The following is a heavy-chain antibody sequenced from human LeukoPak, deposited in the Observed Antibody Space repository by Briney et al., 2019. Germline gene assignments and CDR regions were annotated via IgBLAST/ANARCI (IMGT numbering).Heavy chain of an antibody. V-gene: IGHV4-39*07. CDR1: GGSISSSSYY. CDR2: IYYSGST. Sequence: SETLSLTCTVSGGSISSSSYYWGWIRQPPGKGLEWIGSIYYSGSTYYNPSLKSRVTISVDTSKNQFSLKLSSVTAADTAVYYCAREWRVIAVAGTGLYYFDYWGQGPWSPSPQ. CDR3: AREWRVIAVAGTGLYYFDY. D-gene: IGHD6-19*01. J-gene: IGHJ4*02.